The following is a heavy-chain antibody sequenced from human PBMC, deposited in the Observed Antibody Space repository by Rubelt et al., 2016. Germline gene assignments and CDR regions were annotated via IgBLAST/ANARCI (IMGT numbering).Heavy chain of an antibody. CDR1: GGTFSSYA. D-gene: IGHD3-3*01. J-gene: IGHJ5*02. CDR2: IIPILGIA. Sequence: QVQLVQSGAEVKKPGSSVKVSCKASGGTFSSYAISWVRQAPGQGLEWMGRIIPILGIANYAQKSWCRVTITADNSTSAAYMGVSGLGSEDTAVYYCARSPRSDFEDNWFDPWGQGTLVTVSS. CDR3: ARSPRSDFEDNWFDP. V-gene: IGHV1-69*09.